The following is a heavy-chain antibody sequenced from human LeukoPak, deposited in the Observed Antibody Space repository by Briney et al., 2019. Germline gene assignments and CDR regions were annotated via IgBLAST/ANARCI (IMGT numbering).Heavy chain of an antibody. D-gene: IGHD1-26*01. CDR2: IIPIFGTA. CDR3: ASLGTTSDYYYYMDV. V-gene: IGHV1-69*05. Sequence: SVKVSCKASGGTFSSYAISWVRQAPGQGLEWMGGIIPIFGTANYAQKFQGRVTITTDESTSTVYMELSSLRSEDTAVYYCASLGTTSDYYYYMDVWGKGTTVTVSS. CDR1: GGTFSSYA. J-gene: IGHJ6*03.